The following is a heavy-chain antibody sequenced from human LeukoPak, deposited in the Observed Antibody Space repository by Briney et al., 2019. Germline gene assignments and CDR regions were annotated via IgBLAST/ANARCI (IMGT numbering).Heavy chain of an antibody. CDR3: AKERELTSYYYYYTDV. D-gene: IGHD3-10*01. J-gene: IGHJ6*03. V-gene: IGHV3-30*02. CDR2: IRFDGTSE. Sequence: GSLRLSCAASGFTFSNFGMHWVRQAPGKGLEWVAFIRFDGTSEFYADSVKARFTISRDNSQNTVSLQLNNLRIEDTALYYCAKERELTSYYYYYTDVWGKGTTVTVSS. CDR1: GFTFSNFG.